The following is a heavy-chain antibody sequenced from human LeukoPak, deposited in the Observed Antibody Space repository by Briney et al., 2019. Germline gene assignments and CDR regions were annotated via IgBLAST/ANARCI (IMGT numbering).Heavy chain of an antibody. D-gene: IGHD3-10*01. V-gene: IGHV4-59*01. Sequence: PAETLSLTCTVSDGSISIYYWNWIRQPPGKGLEWIGYIYNSGSSTIYNPSLQSRVTISVDMSKNQFSLRLSSVTAADTAAYFCVRDRELTYWGQGILVTVSS. CDR2: IYNSGSST. J-gene: IGHJ4*02. CDR1: DGSISIYY. CDR3: VRDRELTY.